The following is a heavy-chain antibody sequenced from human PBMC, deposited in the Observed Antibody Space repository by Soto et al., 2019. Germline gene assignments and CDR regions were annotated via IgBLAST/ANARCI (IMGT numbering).Heavy chain of an antibody. Sequence: ASVKVSCKASGYTFTSYGISWVRQAPGQGLEWMGWVSGHNDNTNYAQSLQGRVTMTADTSTSTAYMELRSLRSDDTAVYYCAFSRCSSTSCYRPDAFDIWGQGTMVTVSS. V-gene: IGHV1-18*01. CDR3: AFSRCSSTSCYRPDAFDI. CDR2: VSGHNDNT. CDR1: GYTFTSYG. D-gene: IGHD2-2*02. J-gene: IGHJ3*02.